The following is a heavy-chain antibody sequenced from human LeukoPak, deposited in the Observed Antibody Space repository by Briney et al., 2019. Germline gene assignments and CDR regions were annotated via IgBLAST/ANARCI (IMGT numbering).Heavy chain of an antibody. Sequence: ASVKVSCEASGYTFTGYYMHWVRQAPGQGLEWMGWINPNSGGTNYAQKFQGRVTMTRDTSISTAYMELSSLRSEDTAVYYCARELHYGGNSGALDYWGQGTLVTVSS. V-gene: IGHV1-2*02. CDR3: ARELHYGGNSGALDY. D-gene: IGHD4-23*01. CDR1: GYTFTGYY. CDR2: INPNSGGT. J-gene: IGHJ4*02.